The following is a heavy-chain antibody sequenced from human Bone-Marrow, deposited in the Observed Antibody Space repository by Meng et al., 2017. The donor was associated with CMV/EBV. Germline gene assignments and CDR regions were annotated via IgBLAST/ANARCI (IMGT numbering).Heavy chain of an antibody. CDR2: IRSKANSYAT. D-gene: IGHD4-11*01. V-gene: IGHV3-73*01. J-gene: IGHJ6*02. Sequence: GGSLRLSCAASGFTFSGSAMHWVRQASGKGLEWVGRIRSKANSYATAYAASVKGRFTISRDDSKNTAYLQMPRLKTEDTAVYYCTRHHDYTSPHYYYYGMDVWGQGTTVTFSS. CDR3: TRHHDYTSPHYYYYGMDV. CDR1: GFTFSGSA.